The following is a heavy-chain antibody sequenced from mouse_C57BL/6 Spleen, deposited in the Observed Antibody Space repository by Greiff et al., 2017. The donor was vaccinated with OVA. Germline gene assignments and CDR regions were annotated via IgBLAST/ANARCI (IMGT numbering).Heavy chain of an antibody. CDR1: GFTFSDYG. D-gene: IGHD2-5*01. CDR2: ISSGSSTI. J-gene: IGHJ4*01. V-gene: IGHV5-17*01. CDR3: ARGYSNYLYYAMDY. Sequence: EVQRVESGGGLVKPGGSLKLSCAASGFTFSDYGMHWVRQAPEKGLEWVAYISSGSSTIYYADTVKGRFTISRENAKNTLFLQMTSLRSEDTAMYYCARGYSNYLYYAMDYWGQGTSVTVSS.